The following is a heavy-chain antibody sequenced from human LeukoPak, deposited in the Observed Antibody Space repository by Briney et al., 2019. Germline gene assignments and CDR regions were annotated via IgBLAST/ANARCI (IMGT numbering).Heavy chain of an antibody. J-gene: IGHJ3*02. V-gene: IGHV1-69*06. Sequence: GASVKVSCKASGYTFTSYGISWVRQAPGQGLEWMGGIIPIFGTANYAQKFQGRVTITADKSTSTAYMELSSLRSEDTAVYYCARARVVRGAGGAFDIWGQGTMVTVSS. CDR3: ARARVVRGAGGAFDI. D-gene: IGHD3-10*01. CDR2: IIPIFGTA. CDR1: GYTFTSYG.